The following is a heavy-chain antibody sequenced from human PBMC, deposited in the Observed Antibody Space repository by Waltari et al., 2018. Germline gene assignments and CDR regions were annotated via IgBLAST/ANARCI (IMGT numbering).Heavy chain of an antibody. V-gene: IGHV1-8*01. J-gene: IGHJ6*03. CDR2: MNPNSGNT. D-gene: IGHD6-19*01. CDR3: ARGNEQWLVRSYYYYMDV. CDR1: GYTFTSYD. Sequence: QVQLVQSGAEVKKPGASVKVSCKASGYTFTSYDINWVRQATGQGLEWMGWMNPNSGNTGYAQKFQGRVTMTRNTSISTAYMELSSLRSEDTAVYYCARGNEQWLVRSYYYYMDVWGKGTTVTVSS.